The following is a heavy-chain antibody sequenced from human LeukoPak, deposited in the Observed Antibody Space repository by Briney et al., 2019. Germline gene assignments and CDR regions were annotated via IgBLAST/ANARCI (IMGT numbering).Heavy chain of an antibody. J-gene: IGHJ3*02. CDR2: INHSGST. Sequence: SETLSLTCAVYGGSFSGYYWSWIRQPPGKGLEWIGEINHSGSTNYNPSLKSRVTISVDTSKNQFSLKLSSVTAADTAVYYCARGIVVVPAAIPDDAFDIWGQGTMVTVSS. CDR1: GGSFSGYY. V-gene: IGHV4-34*01. CDR3: ARGIVVVPAAIPDDAFDI. D-gene: IGHD2-2*02.